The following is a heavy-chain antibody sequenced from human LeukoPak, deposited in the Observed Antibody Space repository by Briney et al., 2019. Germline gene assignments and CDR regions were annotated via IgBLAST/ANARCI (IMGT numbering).Heavy chain of an antibody. V-gene: IGHV3-30*18. CDR3: AKWKYSNSGIDDY. CDR1: GFTFSSYG. J-gene: IGHJ4*02. D-gene: IGHD6-6*01. CDR2: ISYDGSNK. Sequence: GGSLRLSCAASGFTFSSYGMHWVRQAPGKGLEWVAVISYDGSNKYYADSVKGRFTISRDNSKNMLYLQMNSLRAEDTAVYYCAKWKYSNSGIDDYWGQGTLVTVSS.